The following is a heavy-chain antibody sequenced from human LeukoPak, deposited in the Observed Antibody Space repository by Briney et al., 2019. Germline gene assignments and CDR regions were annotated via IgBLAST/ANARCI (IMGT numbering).Heavy chain of an antibody. J-gene: IGHJ5*02. CDR3: ARDYYDSSGYLSGWFDP. D-gene: IGHD3-22*01. CDR2: IYYSGST. V-gene: IGHV4-61*08. Sequence: PSETLSLTCTVSGDSISSGDYYWSWIRQPPGKGLEWIGYIYYSGSTNYNPSLKSRVTISVDTSKNQFSLKLSSVAAADTAVYYCARDYYDSSGYLSGWFDPWGQGTLVTVSS. CDR1: GDSISSGDYY.